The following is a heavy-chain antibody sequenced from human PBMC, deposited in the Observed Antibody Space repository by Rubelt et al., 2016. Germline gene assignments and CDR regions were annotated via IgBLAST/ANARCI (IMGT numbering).Heavy chain of an antibody. J-gene: IGHJ3*02. D-gene: IGHD1-26*01. CDR2: IDWDDDK. CDR3: ARIRSESYGWELPTTGAFDI. V-gene: IGHV2-70*15. CDR1: GFSLSTSGMC. Sequence: QVTLRESGPALVKPTQTLTLTCTFSGFSLSTSGMCVSWIRQPPGKALEWLARIDWDDDKYYSTSLKTRLTISKDTSKNQVVLTMTNMDPVDTATYYCARIRSESYGWELPTTGAFDIWGQGTMVTVSS.